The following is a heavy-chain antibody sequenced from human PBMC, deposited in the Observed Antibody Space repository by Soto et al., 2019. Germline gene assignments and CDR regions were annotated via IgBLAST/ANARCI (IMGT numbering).Heavy chain of an antibody. CDR1: GGSISSSSYY. Sequence: QLQLQESGPGLVKPSETLSLTCTVSGGSISSSSYYWGWIRQPPGKGLEWIGSIYYSGSTYYNPSLQRRVSLSVDTSKNQFSLKLSSVTAADTAVYYGAGGPDELVSVDYWGQGTLVTASS. CDR3: AGGPDELVSVDY. J-gene: IGHJ4*02. D-gene: IGHD3-9*01. V-gene: IGHV4-39*01. CDR2: IYYSGST.